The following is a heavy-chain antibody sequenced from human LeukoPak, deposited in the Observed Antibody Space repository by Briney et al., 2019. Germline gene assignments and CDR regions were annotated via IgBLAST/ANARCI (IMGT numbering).Heavy chain of an antibody. CDR3: AREETGTTEYNWFDP. V-gene: IGHV4-61*02. J-gene: IGHJ5*02. Sequence: SETLSLTCTVSGGSLSSGSYYWSWIRQPAGKGLEWIGRIYTSGSTNYNPFLKSRVTISVDTSKHQFSLKLTSVTAADTAIYYCAREETGTTEYNWFDPWGQGTLVTVSS. CDR1: GGSLSSGSYY. D-gene: IGHD1-1*01. CDR2: IYTSGST.